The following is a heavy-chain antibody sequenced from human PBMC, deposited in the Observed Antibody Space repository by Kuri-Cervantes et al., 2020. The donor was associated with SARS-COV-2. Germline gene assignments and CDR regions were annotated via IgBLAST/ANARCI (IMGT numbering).Heavy chain of an antibody. Sequence: GESLKISCEASGYTFSSYNMHWVRQAPGQGLEWMGLINPSGGSTSYAQKFQGRVTMTRDTSTSTVYMELSSLRSEDTAVYYCARTSIAADCTDAFDIWGQGTMVTVSS. CDR1: GYTFSSYN. J-gene: IGHJ3*02. V-gene: IGHV1-46*01. CDR3: ARTSIAADCTDAFDI. CDR2: INPSGGST. D-gene: IGHD6-13*01.